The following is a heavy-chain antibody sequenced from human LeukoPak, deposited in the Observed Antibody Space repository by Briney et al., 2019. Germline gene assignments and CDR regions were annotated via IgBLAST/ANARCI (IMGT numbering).Heavy chain of an antibody. CDR3: ARAGGRGTFDY. CDR1: GFTVSSNY. CDR2: IYSGGNT. J-gene: IGHJ4*02. Sequence: GGSLRLSCAASGFTVSSNYMSWVRQAPGKGLEWVGVIYSGGNTYYAASVKGRFTTSRDNSKHTLYLQMNSLRAEATAVSYCARAGGRGTFDYWGQGTPVTVSS. V-gene: IGHV3-53*01. D-gene: IGHD3-16*01.